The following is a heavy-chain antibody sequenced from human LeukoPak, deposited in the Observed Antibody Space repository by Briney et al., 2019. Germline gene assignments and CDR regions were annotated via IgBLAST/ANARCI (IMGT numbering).Heavy chain of an antibody. CDR1: GFTFTNYW. CDR2: IKQDRSEK. V-gene: IGHV3-7*03. CDR3: AKDSGWIQFID. D-gene: IGHD5-18*01. J-gene: IGHJ4*02. Sequence: GGSLRLSCAASGFTFTNYWMSWVRQAPGKGLELVANIKQDRSEKYYVDSVKGRFTISRDNAKNSLYLQMNSLRAEDTGVYYCAKDSGWIQFIDWGQGTLVTVSS.